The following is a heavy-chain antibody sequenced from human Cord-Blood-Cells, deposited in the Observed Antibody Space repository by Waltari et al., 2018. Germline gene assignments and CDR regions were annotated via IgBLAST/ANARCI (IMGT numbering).Heavy chain of an antibody. CDR1: GYTFTGYY. CDR3: ARGYSSSYYYYGMDV. J-gene: IGHJ6*02. Sequence: QVQLVQSGAAVKKPGASVKVSCKASGYTFTGYYMPWVRQAPGQGLEWMGWINPNSGGTNYAQKFQGRVTMTRDTSISTAYMELSRLRSDDTAVYYCARGYSSSYYYYGMDVWGQGTTVTVSS. CDR2: INPNSGGT. V-gene: IGHV1-2*02. D-gene: IGHD6-6*01.